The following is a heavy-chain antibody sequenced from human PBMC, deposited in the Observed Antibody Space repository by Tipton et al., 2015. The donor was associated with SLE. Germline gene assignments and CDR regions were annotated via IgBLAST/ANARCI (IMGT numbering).Heavy chain of an antibody. J-gene: IGHJ4*02. D-gene: IGHD3-10*01. CDR3: ARGPGLFDY. Sequence: LRLSCTVSGGSISSYYWSWIRQPPGKGLEWIGYIYCSGSTNYNPSLKSRVTISVDTSKNQFSLKLSSVTAADTAVYYCARGPGLFDYWGQGTLVTVSS. CDR1: GGSISSYY. CDR2: IYCSGST. V-gene: IGHV4-59*12.